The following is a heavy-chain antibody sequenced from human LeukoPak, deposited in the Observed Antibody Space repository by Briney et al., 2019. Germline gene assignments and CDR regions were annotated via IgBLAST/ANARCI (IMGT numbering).Heavy chain of an antibody. CDR3: AKEYCGGDCHDDYFDY. D-gene: IGHD2-21*02. CDR1: GFTFSSYG. V-gene: IGHV3-30*18. CDR2: TSYDGGKK. J-gene: IGHJ4*02. Sequence: AGGSLRLSYAASGFTFSSYGMHWVRQGPGKGLEWVAVTSYDGGKKYYAESVKGRFTISRDNSKNTLYLQMNSLRAEDTAVYYCAKEYCGGDCHDDYFDYWGQGTLVTVSS.